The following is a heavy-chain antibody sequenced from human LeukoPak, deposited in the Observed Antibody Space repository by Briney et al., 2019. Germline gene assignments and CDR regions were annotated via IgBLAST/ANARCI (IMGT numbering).Heavy chain of an antibody. V-gene: IGHV3-23*01. D-gene: IGHD2-2*01. CDR1: GFTFSSYA. CDR2: ISGSGGST. Sequence: GGSLRLSCAASGFTFSSYAMSWVRQASGKGLEWVSAISGSGGSTYYADSVKGRFTISRDNSKNTLYLQMNSLRAEDTAVYYCAKFGLENIVVVPAAAYGMDVWGQGTTVTVSS. CDR3: AKFGLENIVVVPAAAYGMDV. J-gene: IGHJ6*02.